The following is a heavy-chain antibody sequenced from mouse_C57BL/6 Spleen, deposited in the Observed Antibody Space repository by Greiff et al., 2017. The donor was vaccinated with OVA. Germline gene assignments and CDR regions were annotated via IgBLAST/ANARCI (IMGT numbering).Heavy chain of an antibody. CDR1: GYAFTNYL. V-gene: IGHV1-54*01. CDR3: ARSGDYDSLYYAMDY. CDR2: INPGSGGT. J-gene: IGHJ4*01. D-gene: IGHD2-4*01. Sequence: VKLQESGAELVRPGTSVKVSCKASGYAFTNYLIEWVKQRPGQGLEWIGVINPGSGGTNYNEKFKGKATLTADKSSSTAYMQLSSLTSEDSAVYFCARSGDYDSLYYAMDYWGQGTSVTVSS.